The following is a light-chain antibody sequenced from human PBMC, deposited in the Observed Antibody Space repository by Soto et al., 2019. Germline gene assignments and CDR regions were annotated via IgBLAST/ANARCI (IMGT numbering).Light chain of an antibody. J-gene: IGKJ3*01. CDR1: HTIGSY. V-gene: IGKV3-11*01. Sequence: EIVLIQSPATLSLSPGERATLSCKFSHTIGSYLAWYQHKPGQAPRLLIYGSSNRATGIPARFSGSGSGTDFSLTISSLETEDFAVYYCQQRTNGPPLFTFGPGTKVEIK. CDR2: GSS. CDR3: QQRTNGPPLFT.